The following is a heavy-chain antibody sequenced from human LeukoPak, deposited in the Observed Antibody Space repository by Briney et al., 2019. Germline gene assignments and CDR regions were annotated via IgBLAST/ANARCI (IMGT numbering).Heavy chain of an antibody. D-gene: IGHD2-21*01. V-gene: IGHV3-53*01. CDR3: ARAKRAGDIFEGFDF. CDR2: FYTDGAT. CDR1: GFTVSGNY. Sequence: GGSLRLSCVVSGFTVSGNYMNWVRQAPGKGPEWVSIFYTDGATFYADSVRGRFTISRDNSKNTLYLLMNSLRAEDTAVYYCARAKRAGDIFEGFDFWGQGTLVTVSS. J-gene: IGHJ4*02.